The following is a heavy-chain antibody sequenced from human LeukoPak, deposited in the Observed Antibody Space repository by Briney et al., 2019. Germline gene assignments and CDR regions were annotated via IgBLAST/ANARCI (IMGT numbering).Heavy chain of an antibody. Sequence: SSETLSLTCTVSGGSISSYYWSWIRQPPGKGLEWIGYLYYSGSTNYNPSLKSRVTISVDTSKNQFSLKLSSVTAADTAVYYCARGLGYDYVWGSYRVYFDYWGQGTLVTVSS. D-gene: IGHD3-16*01. J-gene: IGHJ4*02. CDR2: LYYSGST. CDR3: ARGLGYDYVWGSYRVYFDY. V-gene: IGHV4-59*01. CDR1: GGSISSYY.